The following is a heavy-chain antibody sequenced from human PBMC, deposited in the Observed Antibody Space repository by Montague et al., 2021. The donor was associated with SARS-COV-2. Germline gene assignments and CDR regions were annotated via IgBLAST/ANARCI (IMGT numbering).Heavy chain of an antibody. V-gene: IGHV3-30*18. CDR2: ISFDGRNL. CDR1: GFSFSTYG. J-gene: IGHJ2*01. CDR3: AKDVVVTGYSHWYFDL. Sequence: SLRLSCAGSGFSFSTYGMHWLRQAPGKGLEWVAVISFDGRNLRYADSVKGRFTISRDISKNTLSLHMNSLRAEDSAAYYCAKDVVVTGYSHWYFDLWGRGTLVTVSS. D-gene: IGHD2-21*02.